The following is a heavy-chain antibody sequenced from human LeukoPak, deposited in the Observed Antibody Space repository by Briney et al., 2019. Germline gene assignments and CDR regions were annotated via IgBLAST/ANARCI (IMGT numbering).Heavy chain of an antibody. CDR2: ISSSGSTI. V-gene: IGHV3-11*04. J-gene: IGHJ4*02. D-gene: IGHD3-22*01. CDR1: GFTFSDYY. Sequence: GGSLRLSCVASGFTFSDYYMTWIRQAPGKGLEWVSYISSSGSTIYYADSVKGRFTISRDNSKNTLYLQMNSLRAEDTAVYYCAKDQSSGYYKTFDYWGQGTLVTVSS. CDR3: AKDQSSGYYKTFDY.